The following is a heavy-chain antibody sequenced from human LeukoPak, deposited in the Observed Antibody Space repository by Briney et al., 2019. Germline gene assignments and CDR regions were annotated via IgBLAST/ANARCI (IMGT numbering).Heavy chain of an antibody. V-gene: IGHV3-30*18. CDR1: GFTFSSYG. Sequence: GGSLRLSCAASGFTFSSYGMHWVRQAPGKGLEWVAVISYDGSNKYYADSAKGRFTISRDNSKNTLYLQMNSLRAEDTAVYYCAKDCGGDCYSLDYWGQGTLVTVSS. CDR2: ISYDGSNK. D-gene: IGHD2-21*02. J-gene: IGHJ4*02. CDR3: AKDCGGDCYSLDY.